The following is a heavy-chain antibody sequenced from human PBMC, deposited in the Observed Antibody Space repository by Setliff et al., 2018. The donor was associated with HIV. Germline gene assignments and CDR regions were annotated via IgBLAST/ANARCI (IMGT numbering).Heavy chain of an antibody. J-gene: IGHJ4*02. CDR3: ATFYKLTGTTSFDF. CDR1: RYTFINYY. Sequence: ASVKVSCKASRYTFINYYMHWVRQAPGQGLEWMGGFDPENGEAIYAQKFQDRVTMTEDTSTDTAYMEVNSLRSDDTAVYYCATFYKLTGTTSFDFWGQGTLVTVSS. CDR2: FDPENGEA. D-gene: IGHD1-20*01. V-gene: IGHV1-24*01.